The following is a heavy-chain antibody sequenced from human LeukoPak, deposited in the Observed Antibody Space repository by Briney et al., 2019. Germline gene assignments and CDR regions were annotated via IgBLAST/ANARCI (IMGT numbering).Heavy chain of an antibody. D-gene: IGHD4-23*01. CDR3: ARDRTYGGNSEFDY. J-gene: IGHJ4*02. CDR2: MYSTGST. CDR1: GGSISTYY. Sequence: SETLSLTCIVSGGSISTYYWSWIRQPAGKGLEWIGRMYSTGSTNYNPSLKSRVTMSVDTSKNQFSLNLSSVTAADTAIYYCARDRTYGGNSEFDYWGQGTLVTVSS. V-gene: IGHV4-4*07.